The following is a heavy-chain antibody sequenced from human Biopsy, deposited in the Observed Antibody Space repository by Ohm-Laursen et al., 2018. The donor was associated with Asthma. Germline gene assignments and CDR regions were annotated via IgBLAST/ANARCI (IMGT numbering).Heavy chain of an antibody. D-gene: IGHD4-23*01. V-gene: IGHV3-30*03. CDR1: GFTFSIYD. CDR3: ARTHERWTSIQDDALDI. J-gene: IGHJ3*02. CDR2: ISYDGGNK. Sequence: SLRLSCSASGFTFSIYDIHWVRQAPGKGLEWVAVISYDGGNKSYGDSVKGRFTLSRDNSRNTLYPQMNSWRVEDTAIYYCARTHERWTSIQDDALDIWGQGTMVIVSS.